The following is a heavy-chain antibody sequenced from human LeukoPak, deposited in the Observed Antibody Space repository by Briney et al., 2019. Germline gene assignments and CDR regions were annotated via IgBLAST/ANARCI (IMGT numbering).Heavy chain of an antibody. CDR2: ITNDGSST. J-gene: IGHJ4*02. CDR1: GFTLSSYW. V-gene: IGHV3-74*01. CDR3: ARGGRSLDY. Sequence: GGSLRLSCAASGFTLSSYWMHWVRQVPGKGLVWVSRITNDGSSTAHADSVKGRLTISRDNAKNTLYLQMNSLRAEDTAVYYCARGGRSLDYWGQGTLVTVSS. D-gene: IGHD3-3*01.